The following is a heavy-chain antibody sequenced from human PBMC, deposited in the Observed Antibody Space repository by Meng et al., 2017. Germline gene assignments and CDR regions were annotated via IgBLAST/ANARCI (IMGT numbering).Heavy chain of an antibody. CDR2: IYHSGST. CDR3: ARMSVLLWFGELFLN. D-gene: IGHD3-10*01. V-gene: IGHV4-4*02. CDR1: GGSISSSNW. J-gene: IGHJ4*02. Sequence: QVQVQETGPGPVKPSGTLSLNCAVSGGSISSSNWWSWVRQPPGKGLEWIGEIYHSGSTNYNPSLKSRVTISVDKSKNQFSLKLSSVTAADTAVYYCARMSVLLWFGELFLNWGQGTLVTVSS.